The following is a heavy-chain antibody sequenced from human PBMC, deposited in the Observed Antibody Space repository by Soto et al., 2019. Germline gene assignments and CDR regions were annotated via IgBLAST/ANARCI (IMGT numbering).Heavy chain of an antibody. V-gene: IGHV3-23*01. D-gene: IGHD2-2*01. CDR2: LIDSGGSK. CDR1: GFTFSSYA. CDR3: AKAEIVVVPAAVAAGAY. J-gene: IGHJ4*02. Sequence: EVQLLESGGGLVQPGGSLRLSCAASGFTFSSYAMSWVRQAPGKGLEWVSGLIDSGGSKYYADSVKGRFTISRDKSKNTRYLEMNRLRAEATAVYYCAKAEIVVVPAAVAAGAYWGQGTLVTVSS.